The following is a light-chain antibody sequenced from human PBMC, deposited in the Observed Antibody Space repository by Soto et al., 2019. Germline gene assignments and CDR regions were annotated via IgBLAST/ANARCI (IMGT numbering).Light chain of an antibody. CDR1: SSDIGGYNY. Sequence: QSALTQPASVSGSPGQSITISCTGTSSDIGGYNYVSWYQQHPGKVPKLIIYDVINRPSGVSDRFSGSKSGNAASLTISGLQAEDEADYYCSSYTSTSTLYVFGTGTKLTVL. J-gene: IGLJ1*01. V-gene: IGLV2-14*03. CDR3: SSYTSTSTLYV. CDR2: DVI.